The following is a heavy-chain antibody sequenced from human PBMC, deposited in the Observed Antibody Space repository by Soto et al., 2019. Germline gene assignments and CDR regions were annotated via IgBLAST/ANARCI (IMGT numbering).Heavy chain of an antibody. CDR2: VWPDGSDK. J-gene: IGHJ4*02. CDR1: GFTFSSYG. Sequence: QVQLVESGGGVVQPGRSLRLSCAASGFTFSSYGMHWVRQAPGKGLEWVAGVWPDGSDKYYADFVKGRFTISRDNSKNTLSLQMNSLRAEDTAVYYCAREGGWVVDATRCFDFWDQGTLVAVSS. V-gene: IGHV3-33*01. D-gene: IGHD2-15*01. CDR3: AREGGWVVDATRCFDF.